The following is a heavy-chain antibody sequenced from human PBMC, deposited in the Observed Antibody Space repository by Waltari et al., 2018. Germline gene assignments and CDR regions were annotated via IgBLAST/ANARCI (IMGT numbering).Heavy chain of an antibody. D-gene: IGHD6-19*01. CDR3: ARPFRSGWYDGSFDV. Sequence: EVQLVASGGGLVQPGGSLRLSCAASGFTFSSYWMPWVRQAPGKGLEWVANIKQDGSEKSYVDSVKGRFLMSRDNAKNSLSLQMNSLKAEDTAVYYCARPFRSGWYDGSFDVWGQGTMVTVSS. CDR1: GFTFSSYW. V-gene: IGHV3-7*04. J-gene: IGHJ3*01. CDR2: IKQDGSEK.